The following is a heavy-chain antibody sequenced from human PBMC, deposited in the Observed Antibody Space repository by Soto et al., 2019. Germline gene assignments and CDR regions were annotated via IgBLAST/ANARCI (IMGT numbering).Heavy chain of an antibody. CDR2: IIPIFGTA. D-gene: IGHD3-9*01. Sequence: QVQLAQSGAGVKKPGSSVKVSCTASGGTFSSYAISWVRQAPGQGLEWMGGIIPIFGTANYAQAFQGRVTITADESTSTDYRELGSLRSEDTAVYYCARGTDILTGYLDYWGQGILVTVSS. J-gene: IGHJ4*02. CDR1: GGTFSSYA. V-gene: IGHV1-69*01. CDR3: ARGTDILTGYLDY.